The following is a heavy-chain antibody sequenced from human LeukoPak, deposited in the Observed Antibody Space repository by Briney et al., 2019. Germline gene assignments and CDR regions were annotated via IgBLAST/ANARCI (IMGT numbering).Heavy chain of an antibody. V-gene: IGHV3-30-3*02. D-gene: IGHD6-13*01. Sequence: PGGSLRLSCAASGFTFSSYAMHWVRQAPGKGLEWVAVISYDGSNKYYADSVKGRFTISRDNSKNTLYLQMNSLRAEDTAMYYCAKQREGISWSPDYWGQGTLVTVSS. J-gene: IGHJ4*02. CDR2: ISYDGSNK. CDR3: AKQREGISWSPDY. CDR1: GFTFSSYA.